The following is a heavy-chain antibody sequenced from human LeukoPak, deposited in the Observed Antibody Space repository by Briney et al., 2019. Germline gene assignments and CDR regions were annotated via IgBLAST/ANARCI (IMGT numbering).Heavy chain of an antibody. CDR2: ISGSGGST. CDR3: ARDCGGDCYYDY. J-gene: IGHJ4*02. CDR1: GFTFSSYA. V-gene: IGHV3-23*01. Sequence: QPGGSLRLSCAASGFTFSSYAMSWVRQAPGKGLEWVSAISGSGGSTYYADSVKGRFTISRDNSKNTLYLQMNSLRAEDTAVYYCARDCGGDCYYDYWGLGTLVTVSS. D-gene: IGHD2-21*01.